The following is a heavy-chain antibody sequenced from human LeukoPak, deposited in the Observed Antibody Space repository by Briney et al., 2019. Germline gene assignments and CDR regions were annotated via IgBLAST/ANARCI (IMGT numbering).Heavy chain of an antibody. J-gene: IGHJ2*01. CDR3: ARIPTYYYDSSGFYIPGYFDL. CDR2: YSGST. Sequence: PSETLSLTCTVSGGSTSSYYWSWIRQPPGKGLEWVGYYSGSTNYNPSLKSRVTISVDTSKNQVTLKLSSVTAADTAVYYCARIPTYYYDSSGFYIPGYFDLWGRGTLVTVSS. V-gene: IGHV4-59*01. D-gene: IGHD3-22*01. CDR1: GGSTSSYY.